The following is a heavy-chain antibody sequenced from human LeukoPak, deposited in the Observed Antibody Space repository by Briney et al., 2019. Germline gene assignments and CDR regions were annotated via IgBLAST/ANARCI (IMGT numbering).Heavy chain of an antibody. CDR3: AKVFGYYDSRGYSQYFDY. Sequence: GGSLRLFCAASGFPFSTYAMSWVRQTPGKGLEWGSAISGSGGTTYYPDSVKGRFTISRDNSKNTLYLQINSLRAGDTAVYYCAKVFGYYDSRGYSQYFDYWGQGTLVTVSS. D-gene: IGHD3-22*01. V-gene: IGHV3-23*01. CDR1: GFPFSTYA. CDR2: ISGSGGTT. J-gene: IGHJ4*02.